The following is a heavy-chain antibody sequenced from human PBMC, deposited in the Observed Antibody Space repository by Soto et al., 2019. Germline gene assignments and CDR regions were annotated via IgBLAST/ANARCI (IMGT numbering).Heavy chain of an antibody. CDR2: ISSSSSYI. V-gene: IGHV3-21*01. CDR1: GLTFSSYS. J-gene: IGHJ5*02. CDR3: ARDGWTYYDFWSGQSWFDP. D-gene: IGHD3-3*01. Sequence: GGALRLSCAASGLTFSSYSMNWVRQAPGKGLEWVSSISSSSSYIYYADSVKGRFTISRDNAKNSLYLQMNSLRAEDTAVYYCARDGWTYYDFWSGQSWFDPWGQGTLVTVSS.